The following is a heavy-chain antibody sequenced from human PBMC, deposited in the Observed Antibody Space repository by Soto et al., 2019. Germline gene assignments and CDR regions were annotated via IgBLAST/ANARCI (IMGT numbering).Heavy chain of an antibody. D-gene: IGHD3-22*01. J-gene: IGHJ4*02. V-gene: IGHV3-23*01. CDR1: GFTFSSYA. CDR2: ISGSGGST. Sequence: EVQLLESGGGLVQPGGSLRLSCAASGFTFSSYAMSWVRQAPGKGLEWVSAISGSGGSTYYADSVKGRFTISRDNSKNTLYLQMNSLRAEDTAVYYCATSGCGYFRGEYWGQGTLVTVSS. CDR3: ATSGCGYFRGEY.